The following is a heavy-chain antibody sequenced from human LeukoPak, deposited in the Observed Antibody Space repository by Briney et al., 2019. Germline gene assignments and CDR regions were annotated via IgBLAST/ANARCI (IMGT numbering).Heavy chain of an antibody. J-gene: IGHJ5*02. CDR2: IYSSGST. D-gene: IGHD6-13*01. V-gene: IGHV4-61*02. CDR3: ARAGLGIAAKFDP. CDR1: GDSISSGDYY. Sequence: PSETLSLTCTVSGDSISSGDYYWSWIRQPAGKGLEWIGRIYSSGSTNYNPSLKSRVTISVDTSKNQFSLKLSSVTAADTAVYYCARAGLGIAAKFDPWGQGTLVTVSS.